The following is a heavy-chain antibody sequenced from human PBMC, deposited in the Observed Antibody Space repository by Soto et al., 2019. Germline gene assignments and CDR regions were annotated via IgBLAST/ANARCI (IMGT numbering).Heavy chain of an antibody. J-gene: IGHJ4*02. Sequence: QVQLVQSGAEVKKPGASVKVSCKASGYTFTSYYMHWVRQAPGQGLEWMGIINPSGGSTSYAQKFRGGVTMTRDTSTSTVYMELSSLRSEDTAVYYCAREGSGLGYVYWGQGTLVTVSS. D-gene: IGHD2-15*01. CDR2: INPSGGST. V-gene: IGHV1-46*01. CDR3: AREGSGLGYVY. CDR1: GYTFTSYY.